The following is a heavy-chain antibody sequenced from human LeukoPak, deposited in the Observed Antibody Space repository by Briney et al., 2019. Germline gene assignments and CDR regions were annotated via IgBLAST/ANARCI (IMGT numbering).Heavy chain of an antibody. Sequence: TSVKVSCXASGFTFTGSAMQWVRQARGQRLEWIGWIVVGSGNTNYAQKFQERVTITRDMSTSTAYMELSSLRSEDTAVYYCAATSGSLVVYDYYMDVWGKGTTVTVSS. CDR1: GFTFTGSA. D-gene: IGHD1-26*01. J-gene: IGHJ6*03. CDR2: IVVGSGNT. V-gene: IGHV1-58*02. CDR3: AATSGSLVVYDYYMDV.